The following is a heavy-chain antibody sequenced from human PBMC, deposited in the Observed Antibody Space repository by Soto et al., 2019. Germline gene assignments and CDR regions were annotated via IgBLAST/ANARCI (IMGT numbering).Heavy chain of an antibody. CDR1: GYTFTGYY. CDR3: ARDLGGYSSSWYKSFYFDY. CDR2: INPNSGGT. V-gene: IGHV1-2*04. Sequence: ASLNVDCKSSGYTFTGYYMRCGRHTPGQGLEWMGWINPNSGGTNYAQKFQGWVTMTRDTSISTAYMELSRLRSDDTAVYYCARDLGGYSSSWYKSFYFDYWGQGTLVTVSS. J-gene: IGHJ4*02. D-gene: IGHD6-13*01.